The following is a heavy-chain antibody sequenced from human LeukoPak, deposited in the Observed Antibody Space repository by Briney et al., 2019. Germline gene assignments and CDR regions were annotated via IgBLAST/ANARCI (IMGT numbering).Heavy chain of an antibody. V-gene: IGHV1-69*13. J-gene: IGHJ4*02. CDR3: ARDLPDGADY. CDR1: GYTFTSYG. Sequence: SVKVSCKASGYTFTSYGISWVRQAPGQGLEWMGGIIPIFGTANYAQKFQGRVTITADESTSTAYMELSSLRSEDTAVYYCARDLPDGADYWGQGTPVTVSS. CDR2: IIPIFGTA. D-gene: IGHD1-14*01.